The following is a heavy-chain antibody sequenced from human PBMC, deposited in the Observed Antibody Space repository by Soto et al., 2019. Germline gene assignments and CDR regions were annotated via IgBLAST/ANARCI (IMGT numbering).Heavy chain of an antibody. CDR2: ISAYNGNT. Sequence: ASVKVSCKASGYTFTSYGISWVRQAPGQGLEWMGWISAYNGNTNYAQKLQGRVTMTTDTSTSTTYMELRSLRSDDTAVYYCARVRRVPIVVNGAPIRYCSGGSCYSHYFDYWGQGTLVTVSS. D-gene: IGHD2-15*01. V-gene: IGHV1-18*01. CDR3: ARVRRVPIVVNGAPIRYCSGGSCYSHYFDY. CDR1: GYTFTSYG. J-gene: IGHJ4*02.